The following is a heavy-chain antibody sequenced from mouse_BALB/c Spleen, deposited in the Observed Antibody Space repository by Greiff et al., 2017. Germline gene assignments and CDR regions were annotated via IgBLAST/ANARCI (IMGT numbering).Heavy chain of an antibody. CDR1: GYTFTSYT. Sequence: VQLVESAAELARPGASVKMSCKASGYTFTSYTMHWVKQRPGQGLEWIGYINPSSGYTEYNQKFKDKTTLTADKSSSTAYMQLSSLTSEDSAVYYCARHGNYRYYAMDYWGQGTSVTVSS. D-gene: IGHD2-1*01. J-gene: IGHJ4*01. V-gene: IGHV1-4*02. CDR3: ARHGNYRYYAMDY. CDR2: INPSSGYT.